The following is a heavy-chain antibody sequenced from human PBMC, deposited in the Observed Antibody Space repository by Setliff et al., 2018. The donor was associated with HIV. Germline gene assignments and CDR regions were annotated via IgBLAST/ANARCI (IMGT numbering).Heavy chain of an antibody. J-gene: IGHJ4*02. D-gene: IGHD2-2*01. CDR1: GFTFSNFW. CDR2: IKKDGSEI. CDR3: TTGQDIVVVPAARAIDY. V-gene: IGHV3-7*03. Sequence: GGSLRLSCAASGFTFSNFWMDWVRQAPGKGLEWVATIKKDGSEIYYVDSVKGRFTISRDNARTSLYLEMSSLRVEDTAVYYCTTGQDIVVVPAARAIDYWGQGTLVTVSS.